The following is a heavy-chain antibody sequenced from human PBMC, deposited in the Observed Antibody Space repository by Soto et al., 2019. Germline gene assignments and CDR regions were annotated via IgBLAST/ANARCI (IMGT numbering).Heavy chain of an antibody. CDR3: ARGLGRARGVITIDY. Sequence: NPSETLSLTCAVYGGSFSGYYWSWIRQPPGKGLEWIGEINHSGSTNYNPSLKSRVTISVDTSKNQFSLKLSSVTAADTAVYYCARGLGRARGVITIDYWGQGTLVTVSS. D-gene: IGHD3-10*01. CDR1: GGSFSGYY. J-gene: IGHJ4*02. V-gene: IGHV4-34*01. CDR2: INHSGST.